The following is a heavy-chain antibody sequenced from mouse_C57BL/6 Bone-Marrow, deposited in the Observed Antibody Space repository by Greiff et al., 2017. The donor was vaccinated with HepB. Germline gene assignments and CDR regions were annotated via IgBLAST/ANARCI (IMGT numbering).Heavy chain of an antibody. V-gene: IGHV2-2*01. Sequence: VKVVESGPGLVQPSQSLSITCTVSGFSLTSYGVHWVRQSPGKGLEWLGVIWSGGSTDYNAAFISRLSISKDNSKSQVFFKMNSLQADDTAIYYCARKISSSHWYFDVWGTGTTVTVSS. CDR3: ARKISSSHWYFDV. CDR1: GFSLTSYG. J-gene: IGHJ1*03. CDR2: IWSGGST. D-gene: IGHD1-1*01.